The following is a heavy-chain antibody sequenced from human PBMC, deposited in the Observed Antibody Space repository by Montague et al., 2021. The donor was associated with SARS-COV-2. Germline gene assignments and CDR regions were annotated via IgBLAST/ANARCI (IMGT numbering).Heavy chain of an antibody. V-gene: IGHV4-59*01. CDR2: IYYSGST. J-gene: IGHJ4*02. D-gene: IGHD4-17*01. CDR1: GGSISSYY. Sequence: SETLSLNCTVSGGSISSYYWSWIRQPPGKGLEWIGYIYYSGSTNYNPSLKSRVTISVDTSKNQFSLKLSSVTAADTAVYYCARVGAYGDYPTPPTFDYWGQGTLVTVSS. CDR3: ARVGAYGDYPTPPTFDY.